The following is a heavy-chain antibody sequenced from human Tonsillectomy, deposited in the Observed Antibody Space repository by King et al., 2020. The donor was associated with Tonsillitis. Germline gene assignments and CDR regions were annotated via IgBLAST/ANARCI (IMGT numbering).Heavy chain of an antibody. CDR3: AKDRVAAAGPYEACEI. CDR1: GFTFSGYV. V-gene: IGHV3-23*04. J-gene: IGHJ3*02. CDR2: IGGSGGAT. D-gene: IGHD6-13*01. Sequence: VQLVESGGGLVQPGGSLRLSCAASGFTFSGYVMSWVRQAPGKGLEWVSSIGGSGGATYYADSVKGRFTISRDNSKNTLYLQMSSLRAEDTAVYYCAKDRVAAAGPYEACEIGGKGTMVTVSS.